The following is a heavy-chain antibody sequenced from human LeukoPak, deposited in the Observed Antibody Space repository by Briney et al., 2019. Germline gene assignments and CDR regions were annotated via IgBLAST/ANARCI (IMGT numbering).Heavy chain of an antibody. Sequence: GGSLRLSCTASGFTFGDYTMSWFRQAPGKGLEWVTFLRSKAYGGTTEYAASGKGRFPISRDDSKRITYLQMNSLKTEDTAVYYCTRAPGRGSSSYYFDYWGQGTLVTVSS. CDR3: TRAPGRGSSSYYFDY. J-gene: IGHJ4*02. CDR2: LRSKAYGGTT. D-gene: IGHD6-6*01. V-gene: IGHV3-49*03. CDR1: GFTFGDYT.